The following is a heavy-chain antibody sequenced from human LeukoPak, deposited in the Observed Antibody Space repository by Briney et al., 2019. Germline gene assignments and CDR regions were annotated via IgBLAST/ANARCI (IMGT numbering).Heavy chain of an antibody. CDR2: ISYHGSNI. V-gene: IGHV3-30*12. CDR1: GFTFSNYG. D-gene: IGHD5-24*01. CDR3: AGYTLPYYFDY. J-gene: IGHJ4*02. Sequence: PGGSLRLSCAASGFTFSNYGMHWVRQAPGKGLEWVSVISYHGSNIFYADSVKGRFTISRDNAKNSLYLQMNSLRAEDTAVYYCAGYTLPYYFDYWGQGTLVTVSS.